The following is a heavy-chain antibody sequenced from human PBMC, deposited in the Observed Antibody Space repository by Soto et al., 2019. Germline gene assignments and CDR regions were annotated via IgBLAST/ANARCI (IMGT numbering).Heavy chain of an antibody. Sequence: SVKVSCKAPGGTFSSYAISWVRQAPGQGLEWMGGIIPIFGTANYAQKFQGRVTITADESTSTAYMGLSSLRSEDTAVYYCARDPAAYDSSGYYSHWYFDLWGRGTLVTVSS. CDR3: ARDPAAYDSSGYYSHWYFDL. CDR1: GGTFSSYA. D-gene: IGHD3-22*01. J-gene: IGHJ2*01. V-gene: IGHV1-69*13. CDR2: IIPIFGTA.